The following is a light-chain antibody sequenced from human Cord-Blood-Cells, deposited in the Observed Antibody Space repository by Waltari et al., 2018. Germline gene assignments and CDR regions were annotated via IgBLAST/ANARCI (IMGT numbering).Light chain of an antibody. J-gene: IGLJ3*02. CDR3: CSYAGVWV. CDR2: EGS. V-gene: IGLV2-23*01. CDR1: SSAVGSYNL. Sequence: QSALTQPASVSGSPGQSITISCTGTSSAVGSYNLVSWYQQHPGKAPKLMIYEGSKRPSGVSNRFSGSKSGDTASLTISGLQAEDEADYYCCSYAGVWVFCGGTKLTVL.